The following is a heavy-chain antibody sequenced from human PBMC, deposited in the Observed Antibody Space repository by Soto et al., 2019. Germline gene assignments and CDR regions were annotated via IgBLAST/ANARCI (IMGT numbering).Heavy chain of an antibody. CDR1: RFTFSTYW. J-gene: IGHJ4*02. CDR2: IQQDGREK. V-gene: IGHV3-7*03. D-gene: IGHD6-19*01. Sequence: EVQLVESGGGLVQPGGSLRLSCAASRFTFSTYWMSWVRQAPGKGLEWVANIQQDGREKYYVDSVKGRFTISRDNAKNALYLQMNSLRAEDTAVYYCARGGRIRASGWFDYWGQGTLVTVSS. CDR3: ARGGRIRASGWFDY.